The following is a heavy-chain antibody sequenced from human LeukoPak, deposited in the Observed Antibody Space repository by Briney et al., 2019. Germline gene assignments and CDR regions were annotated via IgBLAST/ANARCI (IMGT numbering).Heavy chain of an antibody. J-gene: IGHJ6*03. D-gene: IGHD4-11*01. Sequence: AGGSLRLSCAASGFTFSSYGMHWVRQAPGQGLEWMGIINPSGGSTSYAQKFQGRVTMTRDMSTSTVYMELSSLGSEDTAVYYCARDGTANDYSNLKRLYYYYYYYMDVWGKGTTVTVSS. CDR1: GFTFSSYG. CDR2: INPSGGST. V-gene: IGHV1-46*01. CDR3: ARDGTANDYSNLKRLYYYYYYYMDV.